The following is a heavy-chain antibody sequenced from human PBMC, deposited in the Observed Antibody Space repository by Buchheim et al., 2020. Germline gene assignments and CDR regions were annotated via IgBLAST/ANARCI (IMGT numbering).Heavy chain of an antibody. CDR2: IYYSGST. Sequence: QVQLQESGPGLVKPSQTLSLTCTVSGGSISSGDYYWSWIRQPPGKGLEWIGYIYYSGSTYSNPSLKSRVTISVDTSKNQFSLKLSSVTAADTAVYYCARADIVVVPAAIEYYYYGMDVWGQGTT. D-gene: IGHD2-2*01. CDR3: ARADIVVVPAAIEYYYYGMDV. CDR1: GGSISSGDYY. V-gene: IGHV4-30-4*01. J-gene: IGHJ6*02.